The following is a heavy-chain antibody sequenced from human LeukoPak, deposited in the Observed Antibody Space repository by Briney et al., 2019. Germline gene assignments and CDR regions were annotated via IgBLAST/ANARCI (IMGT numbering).Heavy chain of an antibody. J-gene: IGHJ4*02. CDR3: ARDVTYCGGDCDYINDY. CDR2: IYTSGST. D-gene: IGHD2-21*02. Sequence: PSETLSLTCTVSGGXISSYYWSWIRQPAGKGLEWLGRIYTSGSTNYNPSLKSRVTMSVDTSKNQFSLKLSSVTAADTAVYYCARDVTYCGGDCDYINDYWGQGTLVTVSS. V-gene: IGHV4-4*07. CDR1: GGXISSYY.